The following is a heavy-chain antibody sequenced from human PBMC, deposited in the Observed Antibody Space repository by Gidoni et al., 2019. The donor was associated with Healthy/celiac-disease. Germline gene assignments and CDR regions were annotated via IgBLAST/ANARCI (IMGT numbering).Heavy chain of an antibody. V-gene: IGHV4-39*01. J-gene: IGHJ6*03. Sequence: QLQLQESGPGLVKPSETLSLTCTVSGGSISSSSYYWGWIRQPPGKGLEWIGSIYYSGSTYYNPSLKSRVTISVDTSKNQFSLKLSSVTAADTAVYYCARLPGGNYMDVWGKGTTVTVSS. CDR2: IYYSGST. D-gene: IGHD3-10*01. CDR1: GGSISSSSYY. CDR3: ARLPGGNYMDV.